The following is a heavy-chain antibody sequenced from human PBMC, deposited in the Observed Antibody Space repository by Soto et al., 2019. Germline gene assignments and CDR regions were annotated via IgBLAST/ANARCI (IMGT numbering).Heavy chain of an antibody. Sequence: ASVKVSCKASGYTFTSYAMHWVRQAPGQRLEWMGWTNAGNGNTKYSQKFQGRVTITRDTSASTAYMELSSLRSEDTAVYYCAKIPNDFWSGYSTNYFDYWGQETLVTVSS. V-gene: IGHV1-3*01. CDR3: AKIPNDFWSGYSTNYFDY. J-gene: IGHJ4*02. CDR1: GYTFTSYA. D-gene: IGHD3-3*01. CDR2: TNAGNGNT.